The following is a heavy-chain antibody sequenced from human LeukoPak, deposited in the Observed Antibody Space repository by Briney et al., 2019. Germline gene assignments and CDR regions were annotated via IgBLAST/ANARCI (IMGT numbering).Heavy chain of an antibody. J-gene: IGHJ5*02. V-gene: IGHV4-34*01. Sequence: SETLSLTCAVYGGSFSGYYWSWIRQPPGKGLEWIGEINHSGSTNYNPSLKSRVTISVDTSKNRFSLKLSSVTAADTAVYYCARGPYYDILTGYSSYNWFDPWGQGTLVTVSS. CDR2: INHSGST. CDR1: GGSFSGYY. CDR3: ARGPYYDILTGYSSYNWFDP. D-gene: IGHD3-9*01.